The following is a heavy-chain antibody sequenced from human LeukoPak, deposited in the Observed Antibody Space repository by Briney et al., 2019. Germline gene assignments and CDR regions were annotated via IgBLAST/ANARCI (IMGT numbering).Heavy chain of an antibody. J-gene: IGHJ6*02. CDR1: GGSISSYY. D-gene: IGHD3-10*01. Sequence: SETLPLTCTVSGGSISSYYWSWIRQPPGKGLEWIGYIYYSGSTNYNPSLKSRVTISVDTSKNQFSLKLSSVTAAETAVYYCARDKGLLWFGEYYYYGMDVWGQGTTVTVSS. CDR2: IYYSGST. V-gene: IGHV4-59*01. CDR3: ARDKGLLWFGEYYYYGMDV.